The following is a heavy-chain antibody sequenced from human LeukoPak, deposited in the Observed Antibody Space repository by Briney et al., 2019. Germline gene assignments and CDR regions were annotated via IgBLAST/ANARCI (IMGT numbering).Heavy chain of an antibody. CDR2: IYTGGST. D-gene: IGHD3-10*01. CDR3: ARIGSGSYDNWFDP. V-gene: IGHV4-4*07. J-gene: IGHJ5*02. Sequence: PSDTLSLTCTVSGRSISNYYWSWIRQPAGKGLEWIGRIYTGGSTNYNPSLKSRVTMSLDTSKNQFSLKLSSVTAADTAVYYCARIGSGSYDNWFDPWGQGTLVIVSS. CDR1: GRSISNYY.